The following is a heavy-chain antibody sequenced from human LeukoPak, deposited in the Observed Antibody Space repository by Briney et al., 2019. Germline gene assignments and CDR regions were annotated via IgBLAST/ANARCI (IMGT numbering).Heavy chain of an antibody. J-gene: IGHJ6*03. D-gene: IGHD3-10*01. CDR2: ISGSGGST. CDR1: GFTVSSNS. V-gene: IGHV3-23*01. Sequence: GGSLRLSCTVSGFTVSSNSMSWVRQAPGKGLEWVSAISGSGGSTYYADSVKGRFTISRDNSKNTLYLQMNSLRAEDTAVYYCARAKVRGYMDVWGKGTTVTISS. CDR3: ARAKVRGYMDV.